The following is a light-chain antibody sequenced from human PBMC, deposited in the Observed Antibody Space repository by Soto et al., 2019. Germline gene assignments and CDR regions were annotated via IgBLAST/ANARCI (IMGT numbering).Light chain of an antibody. J-gene: IGKJ1*01. CDR3: QQRSNWPWP. Sequence: EIVLTQSPATLSLSPGERATLSCRASQSVSASLAWYQQKPGQAPRLLIYDASNRATGIPARFSGSGSGTDFRLTVSSLEPEEFALYYCQQRSNWPWPFGQGTKVEIK. CDR2: DAS. V-gene: IGKV3-11*01. CDR1: QSVSAS.